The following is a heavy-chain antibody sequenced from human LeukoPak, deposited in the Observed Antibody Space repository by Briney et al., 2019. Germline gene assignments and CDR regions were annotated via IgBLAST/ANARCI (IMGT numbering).Heavy chain of an antibody. Sequence: GGSLRLSCAASGFTFSSYWMSWVRQAPGKGLEWVANIKQDGSEKYYVDSVRGRFTISRDNAKNSLYLQMNSLRAEDTALYYCAKDFHRLGEFDAFDIWGQGTMVTVSS. V-gene: IGHV3-7*03. CDR3: AKDFHRLGEFDAFDI. CDR2: IKQDGSEK. CDR1: GFTFSSYW. D-gene: IGHD3-16*01. J-gene: IGHJ3*02.